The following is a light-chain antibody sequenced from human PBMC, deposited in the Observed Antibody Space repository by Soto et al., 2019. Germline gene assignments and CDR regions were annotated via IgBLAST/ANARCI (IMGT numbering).Light chain of an antibody. J-gene: IGKJ4*01. Sequence: DIQMTQSPSSVSASVGDRVTITCRASQDISSWSTWYQQKPGRAPNLLIYAASSLQSGVPSRFSGSGSGTEFTLTISSLQPEDFATYYWQQANTFPPTVGGGTKVEIK. CDR3: QQANTFPPT. V-gene: IGKV1-12*01. CDR1: QDISSW. CDR2: AAS.